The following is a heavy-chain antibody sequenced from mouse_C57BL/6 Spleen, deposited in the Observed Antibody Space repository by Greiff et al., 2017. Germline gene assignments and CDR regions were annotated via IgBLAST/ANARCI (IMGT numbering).Heavy chain of an antibody. CDR1: GYTFTSYW. CDR3: ASGDYDGGAY. CDR2: IYPSDSET. J-gene: IGHJ3*01. D-gene: IGHD2-3*01. Sequence: QVQLKQPGAELVRPGSSVKLSCKASGYTFTSYWMDWVKQRPGQGLEWIGNIYPSDSETHYNQKFKDKATLTVDKSSSTAYMQLSSLTSEDSAVYYCASGDYDGGAYWGQGTLVTVSA. V-gene: IGHV1-61*01.